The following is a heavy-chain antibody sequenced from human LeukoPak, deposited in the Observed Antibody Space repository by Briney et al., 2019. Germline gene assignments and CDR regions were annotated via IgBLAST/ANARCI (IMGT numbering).Heavy chain of an antibody. CDR3: AKGLRTTVTTYFDY. J-gene: IGHJ4*02. CDR1: GFTFSSYA. D-gene: IGHD4-17*01. V-gene: IGHV3-23*01. Sequence: PGGSLRLSCAGPGFTFSSYAMSWVRQAPGTGLEWVSEISGSGGNTYYADSVKGRFTISRDNSKNTLYLQMNSLRAEDTAVYYCAKGLRTTVTTYFDYWGQGTLVTVSS. CDR2: ISGSGGNT.